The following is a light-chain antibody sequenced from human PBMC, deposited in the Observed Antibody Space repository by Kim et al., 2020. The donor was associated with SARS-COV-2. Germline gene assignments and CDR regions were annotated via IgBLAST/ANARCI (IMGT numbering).Light chain of an antibody. Sequence: GKTVTIPCTRSSGSIARNYVQWFQQRPASAPTTVIYEHSHRPSGVPERFSGSIDRSSNSASLTISGLKTEDEADYYCQSYDNTEWVLGGGTQLTVL. V-gene: IGLV6-57*03. CDR2: EHS. J-gene: IGLJ3*02. CDR3: QSYDNTEWV. CDR1: SGSIARNY.